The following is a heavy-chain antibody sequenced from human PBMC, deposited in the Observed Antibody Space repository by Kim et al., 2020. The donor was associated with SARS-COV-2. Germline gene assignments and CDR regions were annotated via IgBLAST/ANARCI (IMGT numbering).Heavy chain of an antibody. V-gene: IGHV4-4*02. CDR1: GGSISSSNW. D-gene: IGHD3-10*01. CDR2: IYHSGST. Sequence: SETLSLTCAVSGGSISSSNWWSWVRQPPGKGLEWIGEIYHSGSTNYNPSLKSRVTISVDKSKNQFSLKLSSVTAADTAVYYCARSGTMVRGATRRAFDIWGQGTMVTVSS. J-gene: IGHJ3*02. CDR3: ARSGTMVRGATRRAFDI.